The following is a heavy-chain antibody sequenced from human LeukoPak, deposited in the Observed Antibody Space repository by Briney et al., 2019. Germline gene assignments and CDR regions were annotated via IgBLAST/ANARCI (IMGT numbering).Heavy chain of an antibody. D-gene: IGHD3-10*01. Sequence: AGGSLRLSCAASGFTFDDYGMSWVRQAPGKGLEWVSGINWNGGSTGYADSVKGRFTISRDNAKNSLYLQMNSLRAEDTAMYYCASPRMIRGTITTPFDYWGQGILVTVSS. CDR1: GFTFDDYG. CDR2: INWNGGST. V-gene: IGHV3-20*04. CDR3: ASPRMIRGTITTPFDY. J-gene: IGHJ4*02.